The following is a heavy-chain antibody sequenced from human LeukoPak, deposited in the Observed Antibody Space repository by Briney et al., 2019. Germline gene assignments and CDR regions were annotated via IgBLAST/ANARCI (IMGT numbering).Heavy chain of an antibody. CDR1: GFTFSSYG. CDR2: IWYDGSNK. CDR3: ARDGDTAMDY. J-gene: IGHJ4*02. D-gene: IGHD5-18*01. V-gene: IGHV3-33*01. Sequence: PGRSLRLSCAASGFTFSSYGMHWVRQAPGKGLEWVAVIWYDGSNKYYADSVKGLFTISRDNSKNTLYLQMNSLRAEDTAVYYCARDGDTAMDYWGQGTLVTVSS.